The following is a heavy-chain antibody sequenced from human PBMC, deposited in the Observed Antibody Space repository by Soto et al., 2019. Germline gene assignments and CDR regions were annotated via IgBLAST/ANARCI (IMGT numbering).Heavy chain of an antibody. V-gene: IGHV4-59*01. Sequence: PSETLSLTCTVSGGSISSYYWSWIRQPPGKGLEWIGYIYYSGSTNYNPSLKSRVTISVDTSKNQFSLKLSSVTAADTAVYYCARAGEVYFDWLSDYYYYGMDVWGQGTTVTVSS. CDR2: IYYSGST. D-gene: IGHD3-9*01. J-gene: IGHJ6*02. CDR1: GGSISSYY. CDR3: ARAGEVYFDWLSDYYYYGMDV.